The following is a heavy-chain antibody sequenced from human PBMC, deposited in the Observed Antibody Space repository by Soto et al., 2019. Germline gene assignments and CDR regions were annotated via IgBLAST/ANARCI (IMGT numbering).Heavy chain of an antibody. CDR2: ISGRGDDT. D-gene: IGHD3-22*01. V-gene: IGHV3-23*01. CDR3: ARAQPTYSSSYFDY. J-gene: IGHJ4*02. Sequence: PGGSLRLSCAASGFTFSSYAMSWVRQAPGKGLEWVSTISGRGDDTYYTDSVKGRFTISRDNPKNTLYVHMNSLRAEDTAVYYCARAQPTYSSSYFDYWGQGTLVTVSS. CDR1: GFTFSSYA.